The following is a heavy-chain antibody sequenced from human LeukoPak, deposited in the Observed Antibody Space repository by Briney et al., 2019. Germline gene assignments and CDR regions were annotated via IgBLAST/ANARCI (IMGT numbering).Heavy chain of an antibody. Sequence: GGSLRLSCAASGFTFNNYNMNWVRQAPGKGLEWVLSISSSSTYIYYADSVKGRFTISRDNTKNSLYLQMNSLRAEDTAIYYCAKDPPSFHHWGQGTLVTVSS. J-gene: IGHJ1*01. V-gene: IGHV3-21*01. CDR3: AKDPPSFHH. CDR2: ISSSSTYI. CDR1: GFTFNNYN.